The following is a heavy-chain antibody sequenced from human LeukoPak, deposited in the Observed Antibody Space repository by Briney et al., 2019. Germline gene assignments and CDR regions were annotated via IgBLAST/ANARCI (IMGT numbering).Heavy chain of an antibody. CDR3: ARGVGSYSAFDI. CDR1: GFTFSDYN. CDR2: ISRSGSTK. V-gene: IGHV3-11*04. J-gene: IGHJ3*02. D-gene: IGHD1-26*01. Sequence: GGSLRLSCAASGFTFSDYNMRWIRQAPGKGLEWVSSISRSGSTKYYADSVKGRFTISRDNAKNSLYLQMNSLRAEDTAVYYCARGVGSYSAFDIWGQGTMVTVSS.